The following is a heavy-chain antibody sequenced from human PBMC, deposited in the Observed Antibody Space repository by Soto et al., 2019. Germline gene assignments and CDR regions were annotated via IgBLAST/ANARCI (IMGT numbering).Heavy chain of an antibody. CDR3: ASFSDYYYDSSGYPKSPYYYGMDV. Sequence: ASVKVSCKASGGTFSNSAFSWVRQAPGQGLEWMGGVIPTFGTANYAQKFQGRVTITADESTITAYMELSSLRSEDTAIYYCASFSDYYYDSSGYPKSPYYYGMDVWGQGTTATVSS. CDR2: VIPTFGTA. CDR1: GGTFSNSA. D-gene: IGHD3-22*01. J-gene: IGHJ6*02. V-gene: IGHV1-69*13.